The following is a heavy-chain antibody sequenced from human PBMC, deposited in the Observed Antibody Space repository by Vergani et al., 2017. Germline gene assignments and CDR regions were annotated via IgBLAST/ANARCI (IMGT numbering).Heavy chain of an antibody. CDR2: INHSGST. J-gene: IGHJ6*03. Sequence: QVQLQQWGAGLLKPSETLSLTCAVYGGSFSGYYWSWIRQPPGKGLEWIGEINHSGSTNYNPSLKSRVTISVDTSKTQFSLKLSSVTAADTAVYYCARGPRSSSWYKTHYYYYMDVWGKGTTVTVSS. CDR1: GGSFSGYY. CDR3: ARGPRSSSWYKTHYYYYMDV. D-gene: IGHD6-13*01. V-gene: IGHV4-34*01.